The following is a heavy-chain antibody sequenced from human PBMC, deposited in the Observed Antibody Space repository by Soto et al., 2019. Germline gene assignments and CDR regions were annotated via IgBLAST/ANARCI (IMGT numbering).Heavy chain of an antibody. J-gene: IGHJ4*02. CDR3: ARDEYDSGGEPK. V-gene: IGHV3-48*02. CDR2: ISSSSGTI. Sequence: PGGSLRLSCVVSGFTFTRYHINWVRQAPGKGLEWVSYISSSSGTIFYADSVKGRFTISRANAKNTLYLHMNSLRDDDTAVYYCARDEYDSGGEPKWGQGTPVTVSS. CDR1: GFTFTRYH. D-gene: IGHD3-22*01.